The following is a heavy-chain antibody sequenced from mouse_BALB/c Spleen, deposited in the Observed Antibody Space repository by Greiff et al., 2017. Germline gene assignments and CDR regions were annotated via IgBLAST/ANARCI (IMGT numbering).Heavy chain of an antibody. Sequence: EVQLQQSGTVLARPGASVKMSCKASGYSFTSYWMHWVKQRPGQGLEWIGAIYPGNSDTSYNQKFKGKAKLTAVTSASTAYMELSSLTNEDSAVYYCTRDFGYDEFAYWGQGTLVTVSA. CDR2: IYPGNSDT. CDR1: GYSFTSYW. D-gene: IGHD2-2*01. V-gene: IGHV1-5*01. J-gene: IGHJ3*01. CDR3: TRDFGYDEFAY.